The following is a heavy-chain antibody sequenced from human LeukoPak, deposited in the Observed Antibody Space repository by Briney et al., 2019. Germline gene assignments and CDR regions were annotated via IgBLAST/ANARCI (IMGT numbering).Heavy chain of an antibody. CDR2: IYPGDSDT. CDR3: ASPSMVVIDAFDI. Sequence: GESLKISCKGSGYSFTSYWIGWVRQMPGKGLEWMGIIYPGDSDTRYSPSFQGQVTISADKSINTAYLQWSSLKASDTAMYYCASPSMVVIDAFDIWGQGTMVTVSS. D-gene: IGHD4-23*01. V-gene: IGHV5-51*01. J-gene: IGHJ3*02. CDR1: GYSFTSYW.